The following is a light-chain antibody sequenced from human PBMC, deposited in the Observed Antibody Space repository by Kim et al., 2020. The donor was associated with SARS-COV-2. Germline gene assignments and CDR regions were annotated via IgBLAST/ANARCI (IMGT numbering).Light chain of an antibody. V-gene: IGKV3-11*01. J-gene: IGKJ4*01. CDR1: QGVGTF. Sequence: LPPGERAPASCRAGQGVGTFLTCSHQKPGQAPGLLIYDAPHGATGIPARLSGSGSGTDLTLTIRSLAPEDFAVYYCQPSSNWPLTFGGGTKVDIK. CDR2: DAP. CDR3: QPSSNWPLT.